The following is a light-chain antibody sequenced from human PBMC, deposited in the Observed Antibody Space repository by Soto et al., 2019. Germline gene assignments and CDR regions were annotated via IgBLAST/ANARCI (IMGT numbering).Light chain of an antibody. Sequence: EIVMTQSPASLSVSPGEGATLSCSASQNVNSNLAWYQQKPGQAPRFLIYGASTRATGIPARFSGSGSGTEFTLTISSLQSEDFAVYYCHHYNNWPRTFGQGTKVDIK. J-gene: IGKJ1*01. CDR3: HHYNNWPRT. CDR1: QNVNSN. V-gene: IGKV3-15*01. CDR2: GAS.